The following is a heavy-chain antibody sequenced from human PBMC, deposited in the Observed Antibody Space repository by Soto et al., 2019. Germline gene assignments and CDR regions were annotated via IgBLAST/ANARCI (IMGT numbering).Heavy chain of an antibody. CDR2: IYYSGST. Sequence: SETLSLTCTVSGGSISSYYWSWIRQPPGKGLEWIGYIYYSGSTNYNPSLKSRVTISVDTSRNQFSLKLSSVTAADTAVYYCAGFIAAAARRVDVWGKGTTVTVSS. D-gene: IGHD6-13*01. CDR1: GGSISSYY. V-gene: IGHV4-59*08. CDR3: AGFIAAAARRVDV. J-gene: IGHJ6*04.